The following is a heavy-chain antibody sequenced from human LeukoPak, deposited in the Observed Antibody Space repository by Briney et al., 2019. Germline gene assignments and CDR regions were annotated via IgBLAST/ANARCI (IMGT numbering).Heavy chain of an antibody. CDR1: GYSFTSYW. Sequence: RGESLKISCKGSGYSFTSYWIGWVRQMPGKGLEWMGIIYPGDSDTGYSPSFQGQVTISADKSISTAYLQWSSLKASDTAMYYCARAQYCSRRNCYADYWGQGTLVTVSS. D-gene: IGHD2-2*01. CDR2: IYPGDSDT. V-gene: IGHV5-51*01. CDR3: ARAQYCSRRNCYADY. J-gene: IGHJ4*02.